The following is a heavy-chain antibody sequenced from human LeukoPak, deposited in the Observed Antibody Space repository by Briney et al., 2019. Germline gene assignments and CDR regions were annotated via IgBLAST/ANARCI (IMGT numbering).Heavy chain of an antibody. D-gene: IGHD3-3*01. V-gene: IGHV3-21*01. CDR3: ARDREYYDFWSGYGDGLFGMDV. Sequence: GGSLRLSCAASGFTFRSFSMNWVRQAPGKGLEWVSSISSSSSYIYYADSVKGRFTISRDNAKNSLYLQMNSLRAEDTAVYYCARDREYYDFWSGYGDGLFGMDVWGQGTTVTVSS. CDR1: GFTFRSFS. CDR2: ISSSSSYI. J-gene: IGHJ6*02.